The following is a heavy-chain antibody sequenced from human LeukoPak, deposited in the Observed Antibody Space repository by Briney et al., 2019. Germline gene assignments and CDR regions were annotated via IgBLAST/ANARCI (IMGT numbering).Heavy chain of an antibody. V-gene: IGHV4-59*08. J-gene: IGHJ3*02. CDR1: GGPISSYY. CDR2: INYSGRP. Sequence: SETLSLTCTVSGGPISSYYWNWIRQPPGKGLEWVGYINYSGRPNYNPALKSRVIISVVTSKNHFSLKLNSVTAADTAVYYCARLGGGSDTFDIWGQGTLVTVSS. D-gene: IGHD3-16*01. CDR3: ARLGGGSDTFDI.